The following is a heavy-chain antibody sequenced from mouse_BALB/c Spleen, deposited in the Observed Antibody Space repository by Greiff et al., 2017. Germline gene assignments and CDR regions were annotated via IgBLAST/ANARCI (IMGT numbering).Heavy chain of an antibody. CDR3: ARSDYDDASYWYFDV. V-gene: IGHV3-8*02. CDR1: GDSITSGY. D-gene: IGHD2-4*01. J-gene: IGHJ1*01. CDR2: ISYSGST. Sequence: EVQLQESGPSLVKPSQTLSLTCSVTGDSITSGYWNWIRKFPGNKLEYMGYISYSGSTYYNPSLKSRISITRDTSKNQYYLQLNSVTTEDTATYYCARSDYDDASYWYFDVWGAGTTVTVSS.